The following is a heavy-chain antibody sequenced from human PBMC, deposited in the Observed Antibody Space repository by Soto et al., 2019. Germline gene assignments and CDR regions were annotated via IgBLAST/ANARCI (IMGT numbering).Heavy chain of an antibody. CDR1: GYTFTGYY. CDR3: ARGFYGSDCYGMDV. D-gene: IGHD3-10*01. CDR2: INPNSGGT. V-gene: IGHV1-2*02. Sequence: ASVKVSCKASGYTFTGYYIHWVRQAPGQGLEWMAWINPNSGGTNYAQNFQGRITVTRDTSISTAYMELTRLTSDDTAVYYCARGFYGSDCYGMDVWGQGTTVTVSS. J-gene: IGHJ6*02.